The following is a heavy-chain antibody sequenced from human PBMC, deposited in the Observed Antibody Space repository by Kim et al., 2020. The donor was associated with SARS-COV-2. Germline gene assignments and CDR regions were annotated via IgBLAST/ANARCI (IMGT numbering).Heavy chain of an antibody. D-gene: IGHD3-10*01. V-gene: IGHV3-48*02. J-gene: IGHJ4*02. CDR3: ARDSHYYGSGSYTDFGY. CDR2: ISSSSSTI. CDR1: GFTFSSYS. Sequence: GGSLRLSCAASGFTFSSYSMNWVRQAPGKGLEWVSYISSSSSTIYYADSVKGRFTISRDNAKNSLYLQMNSLRDEDTAVYYCARDSHYYGSGSYTDFGYWGQGTLVTVSS.